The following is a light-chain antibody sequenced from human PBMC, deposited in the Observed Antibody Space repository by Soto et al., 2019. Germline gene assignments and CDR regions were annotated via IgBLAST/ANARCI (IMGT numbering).Light chain of an antibody. J-gene: IGKJ1*01. V-gene: IGKV1-5*03. CDR2: KAS. Sequence: DSKITQSPSTLSASVEDRVSITCRASQSISSWLAWYQQKPGKAPKLLINKASSLESGVPSRFSGSGSGTEFTLTISSLQPDDFATYYCQQYKSHRRTFGQGTKVDIK. CDR3: QQYKSHRRT. CDR1: QSISSW.